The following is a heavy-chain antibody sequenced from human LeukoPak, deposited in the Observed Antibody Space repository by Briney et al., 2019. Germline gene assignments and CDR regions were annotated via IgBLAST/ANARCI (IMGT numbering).Heavy chain of an antibody. V-gene: IGHV3-30*14. Sequence: GGSLRLSCAASGFTSSSYAMHWVRQAPGKGLEWVAVISYDGSNKYYADSVKGRFTISRDNSKNTLYLQMNSLRAEDTAVYYCARSHYYDSSGVFDPWGQGTLVTVSS. CDR3: ARSHYYDSSGVFDP. CDR2: ISYDGSNK. CDR1: GFTSSSYA. D-gene: IGHD3-22*01. J-gene: IGHJ5*02.